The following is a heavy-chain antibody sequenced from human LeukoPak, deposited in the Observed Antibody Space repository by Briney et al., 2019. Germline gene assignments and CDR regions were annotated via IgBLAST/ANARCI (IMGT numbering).Heavy chain of an antibody. CDR2: INPSGGST. CDR3: AKDPQYYYDSSGYYRY. D-gene: IGHD3-22*01. CDR1: GHTFTSYY. Sequence: ASVKVSCKASGHTFTSYYMHWVRQAPGQGLEWMGIINPSGGSTSYAQKFQGRVTMTRDTSTSTVYMELSSLRSEDTAVYYCAKDPQYYYDSSGYYRYWGQGTLVTVSS. V-gene: IGHV1-46*01. J-gene: IGHJ4*02.